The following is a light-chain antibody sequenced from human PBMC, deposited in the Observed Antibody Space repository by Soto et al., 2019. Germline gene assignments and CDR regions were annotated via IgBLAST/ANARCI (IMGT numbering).Light chain of an antibody. Sequence: EIVMTQSPATLSVFPGETATLSCRASQTLNNYLAWYQQKPGQTPSLLIYGVSTSATGIPARFSGSGSGTAFTLAINNLQSEDSAVYYCQQHNGWPLTFGAGTKVEIK. J-gene: IGKJ4*01. V-gene: IGKV3-15*01. CDR2: GVS. CDR3: QQHNGWPLT. CDR1: QTLNNY.